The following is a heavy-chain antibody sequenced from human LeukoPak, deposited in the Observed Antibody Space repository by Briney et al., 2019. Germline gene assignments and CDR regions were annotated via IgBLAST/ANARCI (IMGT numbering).Heavy chain of an antibody. CDR3: ARDEDNSGRYYYYMDV. CDR1: GGSVSGSTYY. J-gene: IGHJ6*03. V-gene: IGHV4-61*01. D-gene: IGHD3-22*01. CDR2: IYHSGSTT. Sequence: KPSETLSLTCTVSGGSVSGSTYYWNWIRQPPGKGLEWIGYIYHSGSTTNYNPSLKSRATITVDTSKNQFSLKLNYVTAADTAVYYCARDEDNSGRYYYYMDVWGKGTTVTVSS.